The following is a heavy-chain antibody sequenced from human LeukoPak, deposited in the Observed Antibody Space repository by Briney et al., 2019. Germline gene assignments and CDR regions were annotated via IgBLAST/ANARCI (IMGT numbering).Heavy chain of an antibody. Sequence: GGSLRLSCAASGFTFSSYWINWVRQAPGKGLEWVANIKQDGSEKYYVDSVKGRFTISRDNAKNSLYLQMNSLRAEDTAFYYCAKAGSLSDDIYCTGGSCYPGDPFDIWGQGTMVTVSS. CDR3: AKAGSLSDDIYCTGGSCYPGDPFDI. V-gene: IGHV3-7*03. J-gene: IGHJ3*02. CDR1: GFTFSSYW. D-gene: IGHD2-15*01. CDR2: IKQDGSEK.